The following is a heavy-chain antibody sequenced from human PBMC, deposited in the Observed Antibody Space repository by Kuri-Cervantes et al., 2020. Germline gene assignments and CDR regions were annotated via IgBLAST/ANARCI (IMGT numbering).Heavy chain of an antibody. D-gene: IGHD3-10*01. J-gene: IGHJ5*02. CDR1: GYTFTSYA. CDR3: ARDAENVLLTFGEDGAWLDP. V-gene: IGHV1-18*01. CDR2: ISAYNGNT. Sequence: ASVKVSCKASGYTFTSYAMHWVRQAPGQGLEWMGWISAYNGNTHYAQKLQGRVTMTTDTSTSTVYMELRSLSSDDTAVYYCARDAENVLLTFGEDGAWLDPWGQGTRVTVSS.